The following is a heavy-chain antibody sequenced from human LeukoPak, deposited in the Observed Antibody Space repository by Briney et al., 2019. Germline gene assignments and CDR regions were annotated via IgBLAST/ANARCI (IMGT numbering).Heavy chain of an antibody. Sequence: GGSLRLSCAASGFTFSHAWMSWVRQAPGNGLEWVGRIKSKTDGGTTDYAAPVKGRFTISRDDSKNTLYLQMNSLKTEDTAVYSCTTDPGWYYFDYWGQGTLVTVSS. V-gene: IGHV3-15*01. CDR3: TTDPGWYYFDY. D-gene: IGHD6-19*01. J-gene: IGHJ4*02. CDR1: GFTFSHAW. CDR2: IKSKTDGGTT.